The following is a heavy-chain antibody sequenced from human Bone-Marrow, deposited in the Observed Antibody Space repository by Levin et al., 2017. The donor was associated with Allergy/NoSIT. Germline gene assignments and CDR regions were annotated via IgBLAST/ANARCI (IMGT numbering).Heavy chain of an antibody. CDR1: GASINSTNYY. Sequence: SSETLSLTCTVSGASINSTNYYWGWIRQPPGKGLEWIGTIYYNSYTYYNPSLKSRVTISKDTSKNQFSLKLSSVTAADTAVYYCARLADNWNVNWFDPWGQGTLVTISS. CDR3: ARLADNWNVNWFDP. D-gene: IGHD1-20*01. V-gene: IGHV4-39*07. CDR2: IYYNSYT. J-gene: IGHJ5*02.